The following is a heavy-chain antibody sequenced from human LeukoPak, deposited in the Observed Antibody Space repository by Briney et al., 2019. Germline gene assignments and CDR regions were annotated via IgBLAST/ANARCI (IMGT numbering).Heavy chain of an antibody. CDR1: GFTFSSYW. Sequence: GGSLRLSCAASGFTFSSYWMSWVRQAPGKGLEWVANIKQDGSEKYYVDSVKGRFTISRDNAKNSLYLQMNSLRAEDTAVYYCARDAPGYYDFWSGYYPEEGDYFDYWGQGTLVTVSS. CDR2: IKQDGSEK. D-gene: IGHD3-3*01. J-gene: IGHJ4*02. CDR3: ARDAPGYYDFWSGYYPEEGDYFDY. V-gene: IGHV3-7*01.